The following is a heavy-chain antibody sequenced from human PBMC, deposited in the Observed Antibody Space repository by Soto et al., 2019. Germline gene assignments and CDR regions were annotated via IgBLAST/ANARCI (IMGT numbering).Heavy chain of an antibody. Sequence: GGSLRLSCAASGFTFSSYGMHWVRQAPGKGLEWVAVIWYDGSNKYYADSVKGRFTISRDNSKNTLYLQMNSLRAEDTAVYYCARDLIRGGTTMDYWGQGTLVTVSS. CDR1: GFTFSSYG. D-gene: IGHD1-7*01. V-gene: IGHV3-33*01. J-gene: IGHJ4*02. CDR2: IWYDGSNK. CDR3: ARDLIRGGTTMDY.